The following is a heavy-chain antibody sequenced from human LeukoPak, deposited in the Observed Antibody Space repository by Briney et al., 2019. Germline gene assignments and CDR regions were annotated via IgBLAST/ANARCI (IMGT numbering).Heavy chain of an antibody. CDR1: GGSITSTKY. CDR3: AREGGPYRPLDY. V-gene: IGHV4-4*02. J-gene: IGHJ4*02. Sequence: PSGTLSLTRGVSGGSITSTKYWTWVRQPPGKALEGIGEVNLQRSTNHSQSVLGRVAISVDMSENHISLQLTSVTAADTAVYYCAREGGPYRPLDYSGQGTLVTVSS. CDR2: VNLQRST.